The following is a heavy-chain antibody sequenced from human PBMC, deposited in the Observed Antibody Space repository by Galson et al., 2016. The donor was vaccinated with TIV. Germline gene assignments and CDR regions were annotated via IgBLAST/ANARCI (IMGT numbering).Heavy chain of an antibody. D-gene: IGHD3-22*01. CDR2: IYGDGGT. V-gene: IGHV3-53*01. CDR3: ARDRYYDARGYYYYYYGMDV. Sequence: SLRLSCAASGFIVDDNYMTWIRQAPGKGLVWVSVIYGDGGTYYTDSVRGRFTISRDSSKNTLYLQMNSLRAEDTAVYYCARDRYYDARGYYYYYYGMDVWGQGTTVTVSS. CDR1: GFIVDDNY. J-gene: IGHJ6*02.